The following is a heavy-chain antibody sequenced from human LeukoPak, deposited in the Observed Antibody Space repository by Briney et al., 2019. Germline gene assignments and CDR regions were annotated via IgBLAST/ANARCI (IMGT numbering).Heavy chain of an antibody. D-gene: IGHD6-13*01. CDR2: INHSGST. Sequence: PSDTLPHPRALYGGPFRGQHWSELPQPTGKGREWIGEINHSGSTNYNPSLKSRVTISVDTSKNQFSLKLNSVTAADTAVYYCARGVYIAAAQYGYRGQGTLVTVSS. V-gene: IGHV4-34*01. J-gene: IGHJ4*02. CDR3: ARGVYIAAAQYGY. CDR1: GGPFRGQH.